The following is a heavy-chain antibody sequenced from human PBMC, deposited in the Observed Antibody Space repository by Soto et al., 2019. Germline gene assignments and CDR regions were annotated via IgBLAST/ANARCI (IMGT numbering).Heavy chain of an antibody. V-gene: IGHV3-23*01. D-gene: IGHD6-13*01. J-gene: IGHJ6*01. CDR1: VFTFSSYA. CDR3: AKESSSPTYYYYGMDV. Sequence: PGGSLRIACASYVFTFSSYAMSWVRQAPGKGLELVSAISGSGGSTYYADSVKGRFTISRDNSKNTLYLQMNSLRAEDTAVYYCAKESSSPTYYYYGMDVWGQGTTVTVSS. CDR2: ISGSGGST.